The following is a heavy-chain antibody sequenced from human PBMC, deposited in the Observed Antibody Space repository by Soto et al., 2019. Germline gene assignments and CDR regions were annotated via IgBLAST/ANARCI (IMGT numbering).Heavy chain of an antibody. CDR2: ISNRSRYI. Sequence: PGGSLRLSCAASRFTFNNYAMSWVRQAPGKGLEWASSISNRSRYIYYADSVKGRFIISRDNAKNSLYLQMHSLRAEDTAMYYCASWGHIVPVSPTDFDHWGEGTLVTVSS. J-gene: IGHJ4*02. CDR1: RFTFNNYA. CDR3: ASWGHIVPVSPTDFDH. D-gene: IGHD2-21*01. V-gene: IGHV3-21*01.